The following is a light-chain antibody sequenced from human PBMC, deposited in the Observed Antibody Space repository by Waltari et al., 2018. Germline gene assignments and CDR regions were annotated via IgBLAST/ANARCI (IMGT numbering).Light chain of an antibody. CDR3: QSYDSSPYVV. CDR2: VNS. CDR1: SSNIGAGYD. V-gene: IGLV1-40*01. Sequence: QSVLTPPPSVSGAPGQRVTISCTGSSSNIGAGYDVHWYQQLPGTAPKLLIYVNSNRPSGVPDRFSGSKSGTSASLAITGLQAEDEADYYCQSYDSSPYVVFGGGTKLTVL. J-gene: IGLJ2*01.